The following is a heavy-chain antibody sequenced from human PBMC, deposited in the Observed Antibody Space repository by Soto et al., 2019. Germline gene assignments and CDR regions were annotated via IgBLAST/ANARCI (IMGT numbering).Heavy chain of an antibody. J-gene: IGHJ4*02. CDR3: AGGTDSKKVGY. CDR2: IYYTGST. V-gene: IGHV4-61*03. Sequence: SETLSLTCTVSGGSVNSGHYYWNWIRQPPGKGLEWIGYIYYTGSTNYNPSLESRLTMSLDVSKNHFSLKLSSVTAADTAVYYCAGGTDSKKVGYSGQGTLLTVS. D-gene: IGHD3-22*01. CDR1: GGSVNSGHYY.